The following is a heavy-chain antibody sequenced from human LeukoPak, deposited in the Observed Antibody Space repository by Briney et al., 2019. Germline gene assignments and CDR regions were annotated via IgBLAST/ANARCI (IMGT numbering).Heavy chain of an antibody. J-gene: IGHJ4*02. D-gene: IGHD5-18*01. CDR3: AKVVEGVPAASGYSYGLDYFDY. CDR1: GFTFSSYA. CDR2: ISGSGGST. Sequence: GGSLRLSCAASGFTFSSYAMSWVRQAPGEGLEWVSAISGSGGSTYYADSVKGRFTISRDNSKNTLYLQMNSLRAEDTAVYYCAKVVEGVPAASGYSYGLDYFDYWGQGTLVTVSS. V-gene: IGHV3-23*01.